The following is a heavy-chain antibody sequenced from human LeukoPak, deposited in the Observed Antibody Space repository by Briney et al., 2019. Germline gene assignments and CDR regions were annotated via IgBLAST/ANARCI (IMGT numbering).Heavy chain of an antibody. Sequence: GGSLRLSCAASGFTFSDHYMSWIRQAPGKGLEWVSYISSSDSTMYYADSVKGRFTISRDNAKNSLYLQMNSLRAEDTAVYYCARDGVGATYLWGQGTLVTVSS. V-gene: IGHV3-11*01. CDR1: GFTFSDHY. J-gene: IGHJ5*02. CDR3: ARDGVGATYL. D-gene: IGHD1-26*01. CDR2: ISSSDSTM.